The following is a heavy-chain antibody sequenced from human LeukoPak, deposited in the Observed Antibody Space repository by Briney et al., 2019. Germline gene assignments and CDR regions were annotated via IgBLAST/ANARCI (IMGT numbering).Heavy chain of an antibody. CDR3: AGYFDVLRFLEWSPRNWFDP. Sequence: SETLSLTCAVSGGSISSSNWWSWIRQPPGKGLEWIGSIYYSGSTYYNPSLKSRVTISVDTSKNQFSLKLSSVTAADTAVYYCAGYFDVLRFLEWSPRNWFDPWGQGTLVTVSS. D-gene: IGHD3-3*01. J-gene: IGHJ5*02. CDR2: IYYSGST. CDR1: GGSISSSNW. V-gene: IGHV4-39*01.